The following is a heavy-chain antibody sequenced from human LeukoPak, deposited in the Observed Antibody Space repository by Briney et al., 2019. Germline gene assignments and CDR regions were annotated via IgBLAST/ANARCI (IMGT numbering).Heavy chain of an antibody. CDR3: TKDHGFYSSGWHPLFDH. Sequence: PGGSLRLSCAASGFTFSSYAMSWVRQAPGKGPEWVSTISDSGSSTYYTDSVKGRFTFSRDNSKNTLHLQMNSLRAEDTAVYYCTKDHGFYSSGWHPLFDHWGQGTLVTVTP. J-gene: IGHJ4*02. V-gene: IGHV3-23*01. CDR1: GFTFSSYA. CDR2: ISDSGSST. D-gene: IGHD6-19*01.